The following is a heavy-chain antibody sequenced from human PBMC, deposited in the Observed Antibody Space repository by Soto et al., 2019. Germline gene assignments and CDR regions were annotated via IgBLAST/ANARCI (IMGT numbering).Heavy chain of an antibody. V-gene: IGHV1-18*04. CDR1: GYSFTSYG. J-gene: IGHJ4*02. CDR2: ISANSGNT. Sequence: QVQLVQSGPEVKKPGASVKVSCKASGYSFTSYGVSWVRQAPGQGLEWMGWISANSGNTDYAQKFRGRVTMTTETSTSTAYMDLRSLRSDDTAVYYCVRDPQRNDYWGQGTLVPVSS. D-gene: IGHD6-25*01. CDR3: VRDPQRNDY.